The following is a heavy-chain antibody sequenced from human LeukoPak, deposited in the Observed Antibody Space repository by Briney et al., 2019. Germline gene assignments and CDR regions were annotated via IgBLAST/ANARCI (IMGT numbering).Heavy chain of an antibody. V-gene: IGHV4-39*01. CDR1: GGSISSRSYY. CDR3: ARHLAERDY. J-gene: IGHJ4*02. Sequence: PSETLSLTCTVSGGSISSRSYYWGWIRQPPGKGLEWIGSIYYSGSTYYNPSLKSRVTISVDTSKNQFSLKLSSVTAADTAVYYCARHLAERDYWGQGTLVTVSS. D-gene: IGHD6-13*01. CDR2: IYYSGST.